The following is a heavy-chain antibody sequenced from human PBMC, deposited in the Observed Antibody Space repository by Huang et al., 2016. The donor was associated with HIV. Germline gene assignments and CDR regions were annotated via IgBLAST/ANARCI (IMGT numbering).Heavy chain of an antibody. CDR2: ISPSYGYT. Sequence: QVQLVQSGAEVKKPGASVKVSCRASGYTFISYGITWVRQAPGQGLEWMGWISPSYGYTNYARQFQGRVSMTTDTATKTVYMEVRSLRADDTAVYYCARDLGTTVVPDGMDVWGQGTTVTVSS. J-gene: IGHJ6*02. CDR1: GYTFISYG. CDR3: ARDLGTTVVPDGMDV. V-gene: IGHV1-18*04. D-gene: IGHD4-17*01.